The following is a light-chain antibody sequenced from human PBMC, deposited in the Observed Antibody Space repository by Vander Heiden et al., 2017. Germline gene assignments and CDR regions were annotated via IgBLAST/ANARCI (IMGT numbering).Light chain of an antibody. V-gene: IGLV2-8*01. J-gene: IGLJ3*02. CDR1: SNDVGGYNY. CDR3: SSYAGSNNWV. Sequence: QSALTQPPSASGSPGQSVTISCTGTSNDVGGYNYVSWYQQHPGKAPKLMIYEVSKRPSGVPGRFSGSKSGNTASLTVSGLQAEDEADYYCSSYAGSNNWVFGGGTKLTVL. CDR2: EVS.